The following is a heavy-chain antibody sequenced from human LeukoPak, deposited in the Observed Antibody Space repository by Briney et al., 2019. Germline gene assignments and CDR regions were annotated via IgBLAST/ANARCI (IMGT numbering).Heavy chain of an antibody. Sequence: SETLSLTCTVSGGSISSGGYFWSWIRQHPGKDLEWIGYIYYTGSTYYNPSLKSRVTISVDRSKNQFSLKLSSVTAADTAVYYCARGRVIIGSVVAPTPIFDPWGQGTLVTVSS. J-gene: IGHJ5*02. V-gene: IGHV4-31*03. CDR2: IYYTGST. CDR1: GGSISSGGYF. D-gene: IGHD3-3*01. CDR3: ARGRVIIGSVVAPTPIFDP.